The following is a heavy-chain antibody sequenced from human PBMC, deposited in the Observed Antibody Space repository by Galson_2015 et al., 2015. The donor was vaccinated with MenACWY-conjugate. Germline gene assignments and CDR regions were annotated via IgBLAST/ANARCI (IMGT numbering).Heavy chain of an antibody. D-gene: IGHD5-18*01. CDR2: ISSSSSAI. Sequence: SLRLSCAASGFTFSRYWMSWVRQAPGKGLEWVSYISSSSSAIYYADSVKGRFTISRDNAKNSLYLQMNSLRAEDTAVYYCARDLGYSGGYWGQGTLVTVSS. CDR1: GFTFSRYW. V-gene: IGHV3-48*04. CDR3: ARDLGYSGGY. J-gene: IGHJ4*02.